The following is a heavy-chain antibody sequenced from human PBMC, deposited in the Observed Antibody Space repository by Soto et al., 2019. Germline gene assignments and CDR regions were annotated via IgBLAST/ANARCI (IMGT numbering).Heavy chain of an antibody. J-gene: IGHJ4*02. V-gene: IGHV3-30*19. Sequence: QVQLVESGGGVVQPGGSLRLSCAASGFIFSDYGFHWVRQAPGRGLEWLAVIPNDGSYKYYADSVKGRFTISRDNSKKTLYLQMKRLGAEDTALYYWARDDDLPQKDFAYWGQGTLVTVSS. CDR2: IPNDGSYK. CDR1: GFIFSDYG. CDR3: ARDDDLPQKDFAY.